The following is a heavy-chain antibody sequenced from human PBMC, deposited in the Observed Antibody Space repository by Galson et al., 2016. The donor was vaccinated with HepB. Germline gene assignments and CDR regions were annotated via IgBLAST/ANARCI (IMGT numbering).Heavy chain of an antibody. V-gene: IGHV5-51*01. J-gene: IGHJ5*01. CDR1: GYSFSSYY. D-gene: IGHD2-15*01. CDR3: ARHRRPYRIGDSCPVNWFDS. CDR2: IQPGDSDT. Sequence: QSGAEVKKPGDSLKISCKGSGYSFSSYYIGWVRQMPGKGLEWIGIIQPGDSDTRYSPSFEGRVIISADKSINTAYLQWSSLKASDTAMYFCARHRRPYRIGDSCPVNWFDSWGQGTLVTVSS.